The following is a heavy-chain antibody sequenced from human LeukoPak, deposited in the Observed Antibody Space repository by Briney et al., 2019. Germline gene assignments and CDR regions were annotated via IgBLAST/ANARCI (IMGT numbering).Heavy chain of an antibody. Sequence: GGSLRLSCAASGFTFSSYWMHWVRQAPGKGLVWVSRISSDGSGSEYADSVRGRFTISRDNAKNTLYLHMISLRAEDTAVYYCGRDDYGGLDAWGRGTTVTVSS. CDR2: ISSDGSGS. CDR1: GFTFSSYW. CDR3: GRDDYGGLDA. V-gene: IGHV3-74*01. J-gene: IGHJ6*02. D-gene: IGHD4/OR15-4a*01.